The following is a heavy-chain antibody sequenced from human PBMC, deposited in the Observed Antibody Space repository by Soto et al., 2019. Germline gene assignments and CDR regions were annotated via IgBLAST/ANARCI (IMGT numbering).Heavy chain of an antibody. Sequence: SETLSLTCAVFGGSFSGYYWIWIRQPPGKGLEWIGEIYHSGSTNYNPSLKSRVTIPVDKPKNQFPLKLSSLTAADTAANYCAREGFWSGPTEPWGQETSVTVS. CDR2: IYHSGST. CDR1: GGSFSGYY. D-gene: IGHD3-3*01. CDR3: AREGFWSGPTEP. J-gene: IGHJ5*02. V-gene: IGHV4-34*01.